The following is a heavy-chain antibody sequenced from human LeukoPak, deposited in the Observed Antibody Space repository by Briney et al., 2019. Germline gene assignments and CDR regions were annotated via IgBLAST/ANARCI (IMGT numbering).Heavy chain of an antibody. V-gene: IGHV3-21*01. Sequence: GGSLRLSCAASGITFSTYNMHWVRQAPGKGLEWVSSMSGSGSHIYYADSVKGRFTISRDNAKNSLYLQMSSLRGEDTAVYYCGKDDLDVYNSGWYPDYWGQGTLVTVSS. D-gene: IGHD6-19*01. J-gene: IGHJ4*02. CDR2: MSGSGSHI. CDR3: GKDDLDVYNSGWYPDY. CDR1: GITFSTYN.